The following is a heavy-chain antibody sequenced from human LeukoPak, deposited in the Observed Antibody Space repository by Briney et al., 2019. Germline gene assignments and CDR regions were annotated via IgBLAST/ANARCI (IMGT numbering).Heavy chain of an antibody. CDR3: ARGIVVAPVYGAFDM. CDR1: GGSISSGGYY. Sequence: SETLSLTCTVSGGSISSGGYYWNWIRQHPGEGLEWIGFISYRGTTDYNPSLKSRIVISLDASKNQLFLKLNSVTAADTAVYYCARGIVVAPVYGAFDMWGQGTMVTVSS. CDR2: ISYRGTT. D-gene: IGHD2-21*01. V-gene: IGHV4-31*03. J-gene: IGHJ3*02.